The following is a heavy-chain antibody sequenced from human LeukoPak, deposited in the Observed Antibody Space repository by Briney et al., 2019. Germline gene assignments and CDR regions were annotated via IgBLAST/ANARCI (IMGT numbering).Heavy chain of an antibody. CDR3: ARLFVAEGYSYGQYYYMDV. V-gene: IGHV5-51*01. D-gene: IGHD5-18*01. CDR1: GYSFTSYW. J-gene: IGHJ6*03. CDR2: IYPGDSDT. Sequence: GESLKISCKGSGYSFTSYWIGWVRQMPGKGLEWMGIIYPGDSDTGYSPSFQGQVTISADKSITTAYLQWSSLKASDTAMYYFARLFVAEGYSYGQYYYMDVWGKGTTVTLSS.